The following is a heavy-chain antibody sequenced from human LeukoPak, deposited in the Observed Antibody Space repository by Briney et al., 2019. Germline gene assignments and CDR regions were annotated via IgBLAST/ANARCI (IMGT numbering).Heavy chain of an antibody. J-gene: IGHJ5*02. Sequence: PGGSLRLSCVASGFTFSNYWMTWVRQAPGKGLEWAANIKPDGSEKHFVDSVRGRFTISRDNAKDSLYLQMNSLRAEDTAVYYCVRGSSGTVVRGVAWAWFDPWGQGTLVTVSS. CDR3: VRGSSGTVVRGVAWAWFDP. D-gene: IGHD3-10*01. V-gene: IGHV3-7*05. CDR2: IKPDGSEK. CDR1: GFTFSNYW.